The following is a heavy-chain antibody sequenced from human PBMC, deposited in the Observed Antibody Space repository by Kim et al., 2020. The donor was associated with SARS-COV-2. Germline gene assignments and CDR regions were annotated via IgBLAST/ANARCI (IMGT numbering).Heavy chain of an antibody. CDR3: AKGGYDSSGYYYAIGFYYYMDV. J-gene: IGHJ6*03. CDR2: ISYDGSNK. D-gene: IGHD3-22*01. CDR1: GFTFSSYG. Sequence: GGSLRLSCAASGFTFSSYGMHWVRQAPGKGLEWVAVISYDGSNKYYADSVKGRFTISRDNSKNTLYLQMNSLRAEDTAVYYCAKGGYDSSGYYYAIGFYYYMDVWGKGTTVTVSS. V-gene: IGHV3-30*18.